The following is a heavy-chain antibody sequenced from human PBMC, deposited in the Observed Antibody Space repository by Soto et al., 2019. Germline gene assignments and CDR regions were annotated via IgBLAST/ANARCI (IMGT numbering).Heavy chain of an antibody. CDR2: INPRGGTS. Sequence: QVQLVQSGAEVKKPGASVKVSCKASGYTFTSYCTHWVRQAPGQGLEWMGIINPRGGTSVYAQKFQGRITLTRDTSTSTLNMELSSLQSEDTAVYYCARDLENTTWSYQFDNWGQGTLVTVSS. CDR1: GYTFTSYC. CDR3: ARDLENTTWSYQFDN. J-gene: IGHJ4*02. D-gene: IGHD2-2*01. V-gene: IGHV1-46*01.